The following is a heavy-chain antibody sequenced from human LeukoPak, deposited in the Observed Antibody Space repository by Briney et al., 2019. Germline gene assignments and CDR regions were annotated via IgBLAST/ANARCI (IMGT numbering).Heavy chain of an antibody. V-gene: IGHV4-59*01. CDR2: IYYSGST. CDR3: ARVITMVRGPRDYYGMDV. D-gene: IGHD3-10*01. J-gene: IGHJ6*02. CDR1: GVSISTYY. Sequence: PSETLSLTCSVSGVSISTYYWIWIRQPPAKGLEWIGYIYYSGSTNYNPSLKSRVTISVDTSKNQFSLKLSSVTAADTAVYYCARVITMVRGPRDYYGMDVWGQGTTVTVSS.